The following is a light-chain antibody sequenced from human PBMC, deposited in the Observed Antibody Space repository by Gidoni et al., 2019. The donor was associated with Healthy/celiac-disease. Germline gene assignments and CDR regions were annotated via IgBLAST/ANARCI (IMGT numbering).Light chain of an antibody. CDR3: QQRSNWLLT. CDR1: QSVSSY. CDR2: DAS. Sequence: EIVLTQSPATLSLSPGERATLSCRASQSVSSYLASYQQKPGQAPRLLIYDASNRATGIPARFSGSGSGTDFTLTISSLEPEDSAVYYCQQRSNWLLTFGGGTKVEIK. J-gene: IGKJ4*01. V-gene: IGKV3-11*01.